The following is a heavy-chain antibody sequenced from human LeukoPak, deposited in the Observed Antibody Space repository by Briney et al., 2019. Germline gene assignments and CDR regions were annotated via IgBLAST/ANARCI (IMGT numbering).Heavy chain of an antibody. D-gene: IGHD3-22*01. V-gene: IGHV1-24*01. CDR3: ATAVRSQWLLLRGYFDY. Sequence: GASVKVSCKVSGYTLTELSMHWVRQAPGKGLEWMGGFDPEDGETTYAQKFQGRVTMTEDTSTDTAYMELSSLRSEDTAVYYCATAVRSQWLLLRGYFDYWGQGTLVTVSS. J-gene: IGHJ4*02. CDR2: FDPEDGET. CDR1: GYTLTELS.